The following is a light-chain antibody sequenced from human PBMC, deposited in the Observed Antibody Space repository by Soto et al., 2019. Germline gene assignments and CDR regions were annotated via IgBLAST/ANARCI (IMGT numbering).Light chain of an antibody. CDR1: QSISSW. V-gene: IGKV1-5*01. Sequence: DIQMTQSPSTLSASVGDRFTITWRASQSISSWLAWYQQKPGKAPKLLIYDASSLESGVPSRFSGSGSGTDFTLTISSLQPDDFATYYCQQYNSYSPLTFGGGTKVDIK. J-gene: IGKJ4*01. CDR3: QQYNSYSPLT. CDR2: DAS.